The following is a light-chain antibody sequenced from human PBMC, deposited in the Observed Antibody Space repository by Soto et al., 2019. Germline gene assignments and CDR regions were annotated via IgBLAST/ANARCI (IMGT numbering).Light chain of an antibody. Sequence: DIVLTQSPATLSLSPGERATLSCRASPSVSSYLAWYQQKPGQAPRLLIYDASDRATGIPARFSGSGSGTDFTLTISSLEPEDFAVYYCQQRNSWPITFGPGTKVDIK. J-gene: IGKJ3*01. V-gene: IGKV3-11*01. CDR3: QQRNSWPIT. CDR1: PSVSSY. CDR2: DAS.